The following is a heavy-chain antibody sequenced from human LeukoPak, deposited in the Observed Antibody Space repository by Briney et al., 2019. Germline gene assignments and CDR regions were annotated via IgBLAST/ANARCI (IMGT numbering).Heavy chain of an antibody. J-gene: IGHJ4*02. CDR3: TRFYHYDILTGYHNPFDY. CDR1: GFTFSSYS. Sequence: GGSLRLSCAASGFTFSSYSMNWVRQAPGKGLEWVGFIRSKAYGGTTEYAASVKGRFTISRDDSKSIAYLQMNSLKTEDTAVYYCTRFYHYDILTGYHNPFDYWGQGTLVTVSS. D-gene: IGHD3-9*01. V-gene: IGHV3-49*04. CDR2: IRSKAYGGTT.